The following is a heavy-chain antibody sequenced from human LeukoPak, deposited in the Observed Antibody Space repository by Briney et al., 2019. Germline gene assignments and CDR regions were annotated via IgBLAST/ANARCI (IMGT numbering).Heavy chain of an antibody. CDR1: GYTFTGYY. CDR2: IYPNSGGT. CDR3: AKVEAAAGTGLDY. Sequence: ASVKVSCKASGYTFTGYYMHWVRQAPGQGLEWMGWIYPNSGGTNYAQKFQGWVTMTRDTSISTAYMELNNLRAEDTALYYCAKVEAAAGTGLDYWGQGTLVTVSS. J-gene: IGHJ4*02. D-gene: IGHD6-13*01. V-gene: IGHV1-2*04.